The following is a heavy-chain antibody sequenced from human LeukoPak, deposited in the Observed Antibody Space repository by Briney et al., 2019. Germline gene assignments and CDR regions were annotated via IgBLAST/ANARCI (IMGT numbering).Heavy chain of an antibody. J-gene: IGHJ4*02. V-gene: IGHV4-59*02. Sequence: SETLSLTCVVSGDSVSGYYWGWLRQPPGRGGEGLGYVYYSGSTNYNPSFKSRITISVDTSRNQFSLQLSSVTAADTAVYYCARIHRYCSGGACYVLDNWGQGTLVAVSS. CDR3: ARIHRYCSGGACYVLDN. D-gene: IGHD2-15*01. CDR1: GDSVSGYY. CDR2: VYYSGST.